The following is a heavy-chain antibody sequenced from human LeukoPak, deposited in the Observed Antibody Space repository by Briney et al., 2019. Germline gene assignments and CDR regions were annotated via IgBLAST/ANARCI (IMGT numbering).Heavy chain of an antibody. J-gene: IGHJ5*02. V-gene: IGHV4-39*07. CDR3: ARVMTAAAPMDP. D-gene: IGHD6-13*01. CDR2: IYYSGST. Sequence: SETLSLTCTVSGGSISSSSYYWGWIRQPPGKGLEWIGSIYYSGSTYYNPSLKSRVTISVDTSKNQFSLKLSSVTAADTAVYYCARVMTAAAPMDPWGQGTLVTVSS. CDR1: GGSISSSSYY.